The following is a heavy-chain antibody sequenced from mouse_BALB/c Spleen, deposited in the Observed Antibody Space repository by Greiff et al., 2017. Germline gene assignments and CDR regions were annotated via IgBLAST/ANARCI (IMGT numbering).Heavy chain of an antibody. J-gene: IGHJ4*01. V-gene: IGHV3-1*02. D-gene: IGHD2-4*01. CDR2: LHYSGST. Sequence: EVKLQESGPDLVKPSQSLSLTCTVTGYSITSGYSWQWIRQLPGNKLEWMGYLHYSGSTNYNPSLKRRISITRDTSKNMFFLQFQSMTTEDTATCYCGNLYDDYDYAMDYWGQGTSVTVSS. CDR1: GYSITSGYS. CDR3: GNLYDDYDYAMDY.